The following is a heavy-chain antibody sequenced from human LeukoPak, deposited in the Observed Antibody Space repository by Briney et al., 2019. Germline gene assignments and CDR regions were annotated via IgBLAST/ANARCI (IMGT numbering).Heavy chain of an antibody. Sequence: ASVKVSCKASGYTFTSYGISWVRQAPGQGLEWMGWISANNGNTNYAQKLQGRVTMTTDTSTSTAYMELRSLRSDDTAVYHCARELKYYDFWRVRQSNWFDPWGQGTLVTVSS. CDR3: ARELKYYDFWRVRQSNWFDP. V-gene: IGHV1-18*01. CDR2: ISANNGNT. CDR1: GYTFTSYG. J-gene: IGHJ5*02. D-gene: IGHD3-3*01.